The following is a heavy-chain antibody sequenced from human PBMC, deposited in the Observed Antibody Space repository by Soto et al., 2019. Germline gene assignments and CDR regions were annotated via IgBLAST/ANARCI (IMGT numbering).Heavy chain of an antibody. CDR1: GYTFTGYY. CDR2: INPNSGGT. J-gene: IGHJ6*02. D-gene: IGHD3-3*01. CDR3: ARGTSSYDFWSGYGPMDV. Sequence: ASVKVSCKASGYTFTGYYMHWVRQAPGQGLEWMGWINPNSGGTNYAQKFQGWVTMTRDTSISTAYMELSRLRSDDTAVYYCARGTSSYDFWSGYGPMDVWGQGTTDTVSS. V-gene: IGHV1-2*04.